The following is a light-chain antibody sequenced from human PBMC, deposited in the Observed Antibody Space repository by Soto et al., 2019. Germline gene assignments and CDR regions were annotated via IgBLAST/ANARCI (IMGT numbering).Light chain of an antibody. CDR2: GVT. J-gene: IGLJ1*01. CDR1: SSDVGAYTY. Sequence: QSVLTQPPSASVSPGQSVTISCTGTSSDVGAYTYVSWYQQHLGKAPKLMIYGVTERPSGVPDRFSGSKSGNTASLTVSGLQTEDEAYYYCSSYAGSNNYVFGTGTKVTVL. V-gene: IGLV2-8*01. CDR3: SSYAGSNNYV.